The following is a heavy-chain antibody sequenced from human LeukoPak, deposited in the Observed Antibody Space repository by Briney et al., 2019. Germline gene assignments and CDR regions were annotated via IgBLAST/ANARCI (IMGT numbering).Heavy chain of an antibody. D-gene: IGHD3-10*01. V-gene: IGHV5-51*01. J-gene: IGHJ4*02. CDR1: GYSFTNYW. CDR3: ARHPYYYASGGEVCFDY. CDR2: IYPGDSDT. Sequence: RGESLKISCKGSGYSFTNYWIGWVRQMPGKGLEWMGIIYPGDSDTRYSPSFQGQVTISADKSISTAYLQWSSLKASDTAMYYCARHPYYYASGGEVCFDYWGQGTLVTVSS.